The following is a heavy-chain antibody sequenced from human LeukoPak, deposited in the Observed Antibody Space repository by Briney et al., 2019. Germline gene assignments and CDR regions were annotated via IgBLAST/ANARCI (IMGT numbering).Heavy chain of an antibody. Sequence: SQTLSLTCTVSGGSISSGGYYWSWLRQHPGKGLEWIGYIYYSGSTYYNPSRKSRVTISVDTTKNQFSLKLSSVTAADTAVYYCARERGGYFDYWGQGTLVTVSS. CDR1: GGSISSGGYY. J-gene: IGHJ4*02. CDR3: ARERGGYFDY. CDR2: IYYSGST. D-gene: IGHD3-16*01. V-gene: IGHV4-31*03.